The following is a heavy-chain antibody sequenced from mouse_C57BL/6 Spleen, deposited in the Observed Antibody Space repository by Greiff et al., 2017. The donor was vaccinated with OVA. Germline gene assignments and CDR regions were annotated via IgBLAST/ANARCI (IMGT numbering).Heavy chain of an antibody. Sequence: EVQVVESGPGMVKPSQSLSLTCTVTGYSITSGYDWHWIRHFPGNKLEWMGYISYSGSTNYNPSLKSRISITHDTSKSHFFLKLSSVTTEDAAVYYCARGGEAWAMDYWGQGTSVTVSS. CDR2: ISYSGST. CDR1: GYSITSGYD. CDR3: ARGGEAWAMDY. J-gene: IGHJ4*01. V-gene: IGHV3-1*01.